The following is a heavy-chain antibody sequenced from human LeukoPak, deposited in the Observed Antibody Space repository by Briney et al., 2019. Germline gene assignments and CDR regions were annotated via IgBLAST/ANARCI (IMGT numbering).Heavy chain of an antibody. CDR3: ARGPPPNSSGWTIFDY. Sequence: GASVNVSCKASGYTFTIYAMHWVRQAPGQRLGWMGWSNAGNGNTKYSQEFQGRVTITRDTSASTAYMELSTLRSEDMAVYYCARGPPPNSSGWTIFDYWGQGTLVTVSS. D-gene: IGHD6-19*01. V-gene: IGHV1-3*02. CDR1: GYTFTIYA. CDR2: SNAGNGNT. J-gene: IGHJ4*02.